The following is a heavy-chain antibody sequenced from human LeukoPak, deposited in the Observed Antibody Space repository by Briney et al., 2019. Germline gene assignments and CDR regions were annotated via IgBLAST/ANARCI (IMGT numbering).Heavy chain of an antibody. CDR3: ARDGEMATIENYFEY. CDR2: IYYSGST. Sequence: PSETLSLTCTVSGGSISSSSYYWGWIRQPPGKGLEWIGSIYYSGSTYYNPSLKSRVTIYVDTSKNQFSLKLSSVTAADTAVYYCARDGEMATIENYFEYWGQGTLVTVSS. D-gene: IGHD5-24*01. CDR1: GGSISSSSYY. V-gene: IGHV4-39*07. J-gene: IGHJ4*02.